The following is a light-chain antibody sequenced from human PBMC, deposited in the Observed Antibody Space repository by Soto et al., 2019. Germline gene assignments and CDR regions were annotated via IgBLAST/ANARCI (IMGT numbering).Light chain of an antibody. CDR1: QSVSSSY. CDR2: GAS. V-gene: IGKV3-20*01. CDR3: QQDGSSRT. Sequence: EIVLTQSPGTLSLSPGERATLSCRASQSVSSSYLAWYQQKPGQAPRLLIYGASSRATGIPDRFSDSGSGEDFTLTISRLEPEDFAVYYCQQDGSSRTFGQGTKVEIK. J-gene: IGKJ1*01.